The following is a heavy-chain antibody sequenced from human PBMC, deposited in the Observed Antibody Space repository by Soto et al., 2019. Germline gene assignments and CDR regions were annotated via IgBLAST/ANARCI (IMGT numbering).Heavy chain of an antibody. CDR1: GGSFSGYY. CDR2: ISHSGST. D-gene: IGHD3-22*01. J-gene: IGHJ4*02. V-gene: IGHV4-34*01. CDR3: ATLKGGYYDSSGYIDY. Sequence: PSETLSLTCAVYGGSFSGYYWSWIRQPPGKGLEWIGEISHSGSTNYNPSLKSRVTISVDTSKNQFSLKLSSVTAADTAVYYCATLKGGYYDSSGYIDYWGQGTLVTVSS.